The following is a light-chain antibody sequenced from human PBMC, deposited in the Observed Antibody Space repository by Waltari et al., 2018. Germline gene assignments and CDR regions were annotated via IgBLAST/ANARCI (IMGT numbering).Light chain of an antibody. Sequence: DIVMTQSPDSLAVSLGERATINCKSSQSVLYSSNNKNYLAWYQQKPGQPPKLLIYWASTRESGVPDRLSGSASGTDFTLTISSLQAEDVAVYYCHQYYNIPFTFGPGTKVDIK. J-gene: IGKJ3*01. CDR1: QSVLYSSNNKNY. V-gene: IGKV4-1*01. CDR2: WAS. CDR3: HQYYNIPFT.